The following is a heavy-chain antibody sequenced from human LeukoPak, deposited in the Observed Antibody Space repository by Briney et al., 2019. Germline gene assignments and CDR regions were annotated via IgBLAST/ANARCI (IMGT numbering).Heavy chain of an antibody. CDR1: GFTFSSAW. CDR3: VRDRVGPDY. D-gene: IGHD1-26*01. V-gene: IGHV3-74*03. Sequence: GGSLPLSCTASGFTFSSAWMHWVRQAPGTGLVWVSGITDDATTTYADSVRGRFTISRDNAKNILYLQMNSLRAEDTAVYYCVRDRVGPDYWGEGTRESLSS. J-gene: IGHJ4*02. CDR2: ITDDATT.